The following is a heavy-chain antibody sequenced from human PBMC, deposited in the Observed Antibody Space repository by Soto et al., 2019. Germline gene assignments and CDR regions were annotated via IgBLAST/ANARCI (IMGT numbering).Heavy chain of an antibody. D-gene: IGHD1-26*01. Sequence: AISGSFCITYYADSLKGRFTISRDNSKNTLYLQMNSLRAEDTAVYYCAKSSELWELLRHYYYGMDVWGQGTTVTVSS. CDR2: ISGSFCIT. CDR3: AKSSELWELLRHYYYGMDV. V-gene: IGHV3-23*01. J-gene: IGHJ6*02.